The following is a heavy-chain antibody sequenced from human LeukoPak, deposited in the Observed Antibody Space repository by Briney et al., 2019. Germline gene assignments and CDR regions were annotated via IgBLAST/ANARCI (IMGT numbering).Heavy chain of an antibody. CDR2: IWYDGSNK. V-gene: IGHV3-33*01. D-gene: IGHD6-13*01. CDR3: ARKNAAVSDY. J-gene: IGHJ4*02. Sequence: GGSLRLSCAASGFTFSSYGMHWVRQAPGKGLGWVAVIWYDGSNKYYAESVKGRFTISRDDSKNTLYLQMNSLRAEDTAVYYCARKNAAVSDYWGQGTLVTVSS. CDR1: GFTFSSYG.